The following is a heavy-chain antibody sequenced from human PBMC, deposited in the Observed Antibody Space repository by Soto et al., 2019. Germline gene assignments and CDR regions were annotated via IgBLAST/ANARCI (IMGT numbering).Heavy chain of an antibody. CDR1: GYTFTSYG. J-gene: IGHJ6*02. CDR3: DRVGGDRPPYYYYYAIDV. V-gene: IGHV1-18*01. CDR2: ISAYNGNT. Sequence: QVQLVQSGAEVKKPGASVKVSCKASGYTFTSYGISWVRQAPGQGLERMGWISAYNGNTNYAQKLQGRVTMTTDTTTTTADTAQRRLRSVDTDVYSGDRVGGDRPPYYYYYAIDVWGQGTTVTVSS. D-gene: IGHD3-16*01.